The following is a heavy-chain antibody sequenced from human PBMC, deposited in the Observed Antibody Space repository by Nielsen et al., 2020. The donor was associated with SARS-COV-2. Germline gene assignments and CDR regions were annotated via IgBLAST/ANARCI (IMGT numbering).Heavy chain of an antibody. D-gene: IGHD6-13*01. CDR2: INPSGGST. Sequence: ASVKVSCKASGYTFTSYYMHWVRQAPGQGLEWMGIINPSGGSTSYAQKFQGRVTMTRDTSTSTVYMELSSLRSEDTAVYYCAKIMYGNSWYGGPFDYWGQGTLVTVSS. V-gene: IGHV1-46*01. CDR1: GYTFTSYY. CDR3: AKIMYGNSWYGGPFDY. J-gene: IGHJ4*02.